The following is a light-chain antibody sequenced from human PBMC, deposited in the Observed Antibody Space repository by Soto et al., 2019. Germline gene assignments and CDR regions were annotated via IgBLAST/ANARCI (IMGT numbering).Light chain of an antibody. CDR2: AAS. CDR3: QLGYSTLFS. V-gene: IGKV1-39*01. J-gene: IGKJ3*01. Sequence: DIQMTQSPSSLSASVGDRVTITCRASKTIIRYLTWNQQKVGRAPNLLIYAASSLLSGVASRFSGTGSGTESTLTISSLQPEDFATYYCQLGYSTLFSFGPGTKVEIK. CDR1: KTIIRY.